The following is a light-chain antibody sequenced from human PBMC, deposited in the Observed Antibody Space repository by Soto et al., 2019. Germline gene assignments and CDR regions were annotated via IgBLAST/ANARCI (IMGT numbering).Light chain of an antibody. CDR3: QQRHMWPIT. J-gene: IGKJ5*01. V-gene: IGKV2-28*01. Sequence: DIVMTQSPLSLPVTPGEPASISCRSSQSLLHSNGYNYLDWYLQKPGQSPQLLIYLGSYRASGVPDRFSGSGSGTDFTLTISSLEPEDSAVYYCQQRHMWPITFGQGTRLEIK. CDR1: QSLLHSNGYNY. CDR2: LGS.